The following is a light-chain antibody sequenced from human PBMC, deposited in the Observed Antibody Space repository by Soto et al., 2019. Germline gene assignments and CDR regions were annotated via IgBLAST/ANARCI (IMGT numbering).Light chain of an antibody. V-gene: IGKV1-5*03. Sequence: DIQMTQSPSTLSASVGDRVTITCRASQSISSWVAWYQQKPGKAPKLLIYKASSLESGVPSRFSGSGSGTEVTLTISSLQPDDFATYYCQQYNSYPWTFGQGTKVEIK. J-gene: IGKJ1*01. CDR3: QQYNSYPWT. CDR2: KAS. CDR1: QSISSW.